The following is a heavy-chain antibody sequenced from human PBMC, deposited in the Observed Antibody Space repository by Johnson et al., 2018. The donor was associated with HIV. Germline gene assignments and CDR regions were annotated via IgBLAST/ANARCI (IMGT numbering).Heavy chain of an antibody. CDR2: IGYDVINN. D-gene: IGHD3-22*01. J-gene: IGHJ3*02. Sequence: QEQLVESVGAVAQPGGSLRLPCAASGFTFSSYGTHWVPQAQGRGLEWVAVIGYDVINNYYADSVKGRCSISRDNFKNTLYLQMNSLRAEDTAVYYCARVDQILDYYDSRAAFDIWGHGTMVTVSS. V-gene: IGHV3-30*02. CDR3: ARVDQILDYYDSRAAFDI. CDR1: GFTFSSYG.